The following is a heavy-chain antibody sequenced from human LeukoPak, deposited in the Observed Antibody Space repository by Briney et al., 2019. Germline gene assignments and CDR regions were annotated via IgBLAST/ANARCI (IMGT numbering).Heavy chain of an antibody. Sequence: SETLSLTCTVSGGSINNSYWTWLRQPPGKGLEWIGHIYYSGSTNYSTSLKSRVTISVDTSKNQFSLKLSSVTAADTAVYYCARLSSLANIAARGRTWLDPWGQGSLVTVSS. V-gene: IGHV4-59*01. CDR3: ARLSSLANIAARGRTWLDP. D-gene: IGHD6-6*01. CDR2: IYYSGST. CDR1: GGSINNSY. J-gene: IGHJ5*02.